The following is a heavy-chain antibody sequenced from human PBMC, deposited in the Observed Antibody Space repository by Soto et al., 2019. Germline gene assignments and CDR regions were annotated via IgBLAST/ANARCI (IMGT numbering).Heavy chain of an antibody. Sequence: QVQLQESGPGLMKPSQTLSLTCSVSGGSITSGGFFWSWVRQDPGEGLELIAYIYYSGYTYYHPSLKSPLSISMDTSKNQFSLKLSSVTAADTAVDYCARGSSPHYGMDVWGQGTTVTVSS. CDR2: IYYSGYT. J-gene: IGHJ6*02. D-gene: IGHD6-6*01. V-gene: IGHV4-31*01. CDR3: ARGSSPHYGMDV. CDR1: GGSITSGGFF.